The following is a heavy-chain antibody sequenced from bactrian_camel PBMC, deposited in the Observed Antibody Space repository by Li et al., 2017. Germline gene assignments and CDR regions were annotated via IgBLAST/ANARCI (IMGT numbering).Heavy chain of an antibody. CDR3: ATGDGAWYSSLYEYDY. Sequence: HVQLVESGGGSVPFGGSLKLSCVASGYIISGKCLGWFRQAPGKEREGLAIYTGGGRVEYADAAKGRFTISQDNAKNTAYLQMNSLKTEDTAVYYCATGDGAWYSSLYEYDYWARGPRSPSP. J-gene: IGHJ4*01. CDR2: IYTGGGRV. D-gene: IGHD6*01. V-gene: IGHV3S1*01. CDR1: GYIISGKC.